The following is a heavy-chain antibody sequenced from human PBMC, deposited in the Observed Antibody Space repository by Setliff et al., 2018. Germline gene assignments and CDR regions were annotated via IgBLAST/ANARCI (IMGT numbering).Heavy chain of an antibody. CDR3: ARALGYCSRTSCYADAFDI. J-gene: IGHJ3*02. CDR2: IYHNGNS. V-gene: IGHV4-38-2*02. Sequence: PSETLSLTCTVSGGSISSGYYWGWIRQPPGKGLEWIGTIYHNGNSYYNPSLKSRVTISVDTSKNQFSLKLNYVTAADTAVYYCARALGYCSRTSCYADAFDIWGQGTMVTVSS. D-gene: IGHD2-2*01. CDR1: GGSISSGYY.